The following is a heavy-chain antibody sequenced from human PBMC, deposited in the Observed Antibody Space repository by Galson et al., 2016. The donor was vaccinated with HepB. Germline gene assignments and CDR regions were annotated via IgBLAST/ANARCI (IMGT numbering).Heavy chain of an antibody. J-gene: IGHJ1*01. D-gene: IGHD5-18*01. V-gene: IGHV4-31*03. CDR1: GGSIGSADYY. Sequence: TLSLTCSVSGGSIGSADYYWSWIRQHAGKGLEWIGYIYYSGSTYYNPSLKSRVTMSIDTSKNQFSLKMTSVTAADTAVYYCARGYSYGGGIYWGRGTLVTVSS. CDR2: IYYSGST. CDR3: ARGYSYGGGIY.